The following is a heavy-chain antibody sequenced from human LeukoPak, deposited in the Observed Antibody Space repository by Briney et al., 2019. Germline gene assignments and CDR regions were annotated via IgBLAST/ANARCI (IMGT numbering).Heavy chain of an antibody. CDR3: ATGMSCSGGSCYYESYYGMDV. D-gene: IGHD2-15*01. J-gene: IGHJ6*02. Sequence: GASVKVSCKASGYTFTSYYMHWVRQAPGKGLEWMGGFDPEDGETIYAQKFQGRVTMTEDTSTDTAYMELSSLRSEDTAVYYCATGMSCSGGSCYYESYYGMDVWGQGTTVTVSS. CDR2: FDPEDGET. CDR1: GYTFTSYY. V-gene: IGHV1-24*01.